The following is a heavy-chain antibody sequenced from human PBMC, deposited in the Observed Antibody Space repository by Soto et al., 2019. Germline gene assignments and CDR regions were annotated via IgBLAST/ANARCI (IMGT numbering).Heavy chain of an antibody. CDR1: GFTFDDYG. V-gene: IGHV3-20*01. CDR3: VRVLRFLEWDRMDV. D-gene: IGHD3-3*01. CDR2: INWNGGST. J-gene: IGHJ6*03. Sequence: EVQLVESGGGVVRPGGSLRLSCAASGFTFDDYGMSWVRQAPGKGLEWVSGINWNGGSTGYADSVKGRFTISRDNAENTLYLEMNSLRAEDTAVYDCVRVLRFLEWDRMDVWGKGTTVTVSS.